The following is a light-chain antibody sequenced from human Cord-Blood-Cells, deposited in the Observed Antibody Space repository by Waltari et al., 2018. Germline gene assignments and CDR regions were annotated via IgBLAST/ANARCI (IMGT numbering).Light chain of an antibody. J-gene: IGLJ2*01. CDR1: SSDVGGYNY. Sequence: QSALTQPASVSGSPGQSITISCTGTSSDVGGYNYLSWYQQHPGKAPKLMIYEVSNRPSGVSNRFSGSKSGNTASLTISGLQAEDEADYYCSSYTSSSTLHVVFGGGTKLTVL. CDR3: SSYTSSSTLHVV. CDR2: EVS. V-gene: IGLV2-14*01.